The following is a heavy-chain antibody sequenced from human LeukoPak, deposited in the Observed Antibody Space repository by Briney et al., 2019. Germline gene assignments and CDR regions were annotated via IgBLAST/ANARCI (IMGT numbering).Heavy chain of an antibody. Sequence: PSETLSLTCTVSGYSISSGYYWGWIRQPPGKGLEWIGSIYHSGSTYYNPSLKSRVTISVDTSKNQFSLKLSSVTAADTAVYYCARGLDPCGGQGTLVTVSS. V-gene: IGHV4-38-2*02. CDR1: GYSISSGYY. CDR2: IYHSGST. CDR3: ARGLDPC. J-gene: IGHJ4*02.